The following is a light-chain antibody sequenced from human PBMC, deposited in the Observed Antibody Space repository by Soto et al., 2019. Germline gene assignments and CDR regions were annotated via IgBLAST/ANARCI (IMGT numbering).Light chain of an antibody. Sequence: IQMTLSASSLPASVGDTVTISCQASQDISKYLNWFQQKPGKAPKLLIYDVFNVETGVPSRFSGRGSGTDFTLIISNLQPEDFATYYCQQYDQLPITFGGGTKVDI. CDR3: QQYDQLPIT. CDR1: QDISKY. V-gene: IGKV1-33*01. CDR2: DVF. J-gene: IGKJ4*01.